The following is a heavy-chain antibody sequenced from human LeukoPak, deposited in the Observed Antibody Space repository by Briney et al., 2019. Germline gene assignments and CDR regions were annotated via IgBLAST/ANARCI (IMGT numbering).Heavy chain of an antibody. CDR1: GYTFTSYA. D-gene: IGHD4-17*01. CDR3: ARDAVNDYGDPNWFDP. J-gene: IGHJ5*02. Sequence: ASVKVSCKASGYTFTSYAMHWVRQAPGQRLEWMGWINAGNGNTKYSQKFQGRVTITRDTSASTAYMELSSLRSEDTAVYYCARDAVNDYGDPNWFDPWGQGTLVTVSS. V-gene: IGHV1-3*01. CDR2: INAGNGNT.